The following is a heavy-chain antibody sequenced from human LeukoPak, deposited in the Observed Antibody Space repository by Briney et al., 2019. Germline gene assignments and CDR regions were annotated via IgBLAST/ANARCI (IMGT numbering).Heavy chain of an antibody. CDR3: ARPGVSSGWYRTLYYFDY. D-gene: IGHD6-19*01. CDR2: INHSGST. J-gene: IGHJ4*02. Sequence: SETLSLTCAVYGGSFSGYYWSWLRQPPGKGLEWIGEINHSGSTNYNPSLKSRVTISVDTSKNQFSLKLSSVTAADTAVYYCARPGVSSGWYRTLYYFDYWGQGTLVTVSS. CDR1: GGSFSGYY. V-gene: IGHV4-34*01.